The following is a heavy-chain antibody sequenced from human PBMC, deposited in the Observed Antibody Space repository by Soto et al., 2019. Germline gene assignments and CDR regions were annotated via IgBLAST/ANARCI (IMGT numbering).Heavy chain of an antibody. V-gene: IGHV4-31*03. Sequence: PSETLSLTCTVSGGSISSGGYYWSWIRQHPGKGMEWIGYIYYSVSTYYNPSLKSRVTISVDTSKNQFSLKLSSVTAADTAVYYCARLGYSGYDNAFDIWGQGTMVTVSS. CDR1: GGSISSGGYY. D-gene: IGHD5-12*01. CDR2: IYYSVST. J-gene: IGHJ3*02. CDR3: ARLGYSGYDNAFDI.